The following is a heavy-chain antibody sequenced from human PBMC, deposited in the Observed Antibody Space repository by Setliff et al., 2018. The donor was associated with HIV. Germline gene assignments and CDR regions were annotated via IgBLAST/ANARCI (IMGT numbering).Heavy chain of an antibody. CDR1: GFSLSTSGVG. Sequence: SGPTLVNPTQTLTLTCTFSGFSLSTSGVGVGWIRQPPGKALEWLALIYWDDDKFYNPSLKSRLTITKDTSKSRVVLTMTNLDPVDTATYFCAHGRIAAADPGYFDLWGRGTLVT. CDR3: AHGRIAAADPGYFDL. V-gene: IGHV2-5*02. D-gene: IGHD6-13*01. CDR2: IYWDDDK. J-gene: IGHJ2*01.